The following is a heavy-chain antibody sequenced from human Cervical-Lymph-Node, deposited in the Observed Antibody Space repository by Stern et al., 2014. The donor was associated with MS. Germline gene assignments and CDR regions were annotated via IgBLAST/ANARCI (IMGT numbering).Heavy chain of an antibody. CDR3: ARAPGIAAAGTHFDY. Sequence: VQLVESGAEVKKPGASVKVSCKASGYTFTSYGISWVRQAPGQGLEWMGWISAYNGNTNYAQKLQGRVTMTTGTSTGTAYMELRSLRSDDTAVYYCARAPGIAAAGTHFDYWGQGTLVTVSS. CDR2: ISAYNGNT. CDR1: GYTFTSYG. D-gene: IGHD6-13*01. V-gene: IGHV1-18*04. J-gene: IGHJ4*02.